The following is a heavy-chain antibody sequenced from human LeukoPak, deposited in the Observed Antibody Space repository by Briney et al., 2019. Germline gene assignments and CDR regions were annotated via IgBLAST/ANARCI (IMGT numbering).Heavy chain of an antibody. CDR2: IYTSGGT. D-gene: IGHD3-10*01. Sequence: SETLSLTCTVSGGSISSYYWSWIRQPAGKGLEWIGRIYTSGGTNYNPSLKSRVTMSVDTSKNQFSLKLSSVTAADTAVYYCARDHRVTMVRGVTGWFDPWGQGTLVTVSS. CDR1: GGSISSYY. CDR3: ARDHRVTMVRGVTGWFDP. J-gene: IGHJ5*02. V-gene: IGHV4-4*07.